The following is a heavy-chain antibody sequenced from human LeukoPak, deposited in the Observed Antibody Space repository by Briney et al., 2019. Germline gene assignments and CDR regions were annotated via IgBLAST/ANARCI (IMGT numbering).Heavy chain of an antibody. CDR1: GFTFDDYA. J-gene: IGHJ4*02. V-gene: IGHV3-23*01. D-gene: IGHD3-3*01. Sequence: GGSLRLSCAASGFTFDDYAMHWVRQAPGKGLEWVSAISGSGGSTYYADSVKGRFTISRDNSKNTLYLQMNSLRAEDTAVYYCAKDSFHYDFWSGHTPLDYWGQGTLVTVSS. CDR2: ISGSGGST. CDR3: AKDSFHYDFWSGHTPLDY.